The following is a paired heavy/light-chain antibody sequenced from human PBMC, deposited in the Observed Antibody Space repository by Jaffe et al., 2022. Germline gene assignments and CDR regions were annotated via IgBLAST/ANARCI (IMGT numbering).Heavy chain of an antibody. CDR1: GYSFTTYW. J-gene: IGHJ3*02. CDR2: IYPGDSDT. Sequence: EVQLVQSGAEVKKPGESLKISCKGSGYSFTTYWIGWVRQMPGKGLEWMGIIYPGDSDTRYSPSFQGQVTISADKSISTAYLQWSSLKASDTAMYYCVRQRYYDILTGYYNDAFDIWGQGTMVTVSS. V-gene: IGHV5-51*01. CDR3: VRQRYYDILTGYYNDAFDI. D-gene: IGHD3-9*01.
Light chain of an antibody. V-gene: IGKV4-1*01. J-gene: IGKJ3*01. CDR2: WAS. Sequence: DIVMTQSPDSLAVSLGERATINCKSSQSVLYSSNNKNYLAWYQQKPGQPPKLLIYWASTRESGVPDRFSGSGSGTDFTLTISSLQAEDVAVYYCQQYYSTPPTFGPGTKVDIK. CDR1: QSVLYSSNNKNY. CDR3: QQYYSTPPT.